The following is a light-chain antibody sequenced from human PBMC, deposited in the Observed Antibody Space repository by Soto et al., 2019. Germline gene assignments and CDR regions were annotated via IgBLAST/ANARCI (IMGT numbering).Light chain of an antibody. CDR1: QSVTSN. CDR3: QQYHRWPVP. CDR2: YAS. V-gene: IGKV3-15*01. J-gene: IGKJ4*01. Sequence: IFMTQSPATMSVSPGARATLSCRASQSVTSNLAWYQHKPGQAPRLLISYASSGATGFPARFSGSGSGTEFTLTINNLQSEDCAIYYCQQYHRWPVPVGGVAKV.